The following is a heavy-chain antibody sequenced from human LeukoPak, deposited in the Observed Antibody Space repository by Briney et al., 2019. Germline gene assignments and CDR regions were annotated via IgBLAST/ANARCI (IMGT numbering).Heavy chain of an antibody. CDR1: GDSISSGDYY. CDR2: IYYSGST. D-gene: IGHD6-13*01. J-gene: IGHJ3*02. V-gene: IGHV4-61*08. Sequence: PSETLSLTCTVSGDSISSGDYYWSWIRQPPGKGLEWIGYIYYSGSTNYNPSLKSRVTISVDTSKNQFSLKLSSVTAADTAVYYCARDRKHQLHDGAFDIWGQGTMVTVSS. CDR3: ARDRKHQLHDGAFDI.